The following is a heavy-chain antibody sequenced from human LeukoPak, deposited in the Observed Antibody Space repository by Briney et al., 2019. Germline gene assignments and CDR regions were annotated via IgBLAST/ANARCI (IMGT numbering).Heavy chain of an antibody. J-gene: IGHJ3*02. CDR1: GFTFSSYS. D-gene: IGHD5-24*01. CDR2: ISSSSSYI. Sequence: GGSLRLSCAASGFTFSSYSMNWVRQAPGKGLEWVSSISSSSSYIYYADSVKGRFTISRDNAKNSLYLQMNSLRAEDTAVYYCARGPEMATSYGAYAFDIWGQGTMVTVSS. V-gene: IGHV3-21*01. CDR3: ARGPEMATSYGAYAFDI.